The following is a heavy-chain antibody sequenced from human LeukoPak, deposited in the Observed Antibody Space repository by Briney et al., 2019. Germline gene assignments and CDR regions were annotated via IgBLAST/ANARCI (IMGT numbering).Heavy chain of an antibody. CDR3: SREDYFGSGSPAY. CDR2: IKQEGSEK. J-gene: IGHJ4*02. CDR1: GFTFSTYW. Sequence: GGSLRLSCAASGFTFSTYWMSWVRQAPGKGLEWVANIKQEGSEKHYVDSVKGRFTISRDNTNNSLFLQMDSLRAEDTAFYYCSREDYFGSGSPAYWGQGTLVTVSS. V-gene: IGHV3-7*01. D-gene: IGHD3-10*01.